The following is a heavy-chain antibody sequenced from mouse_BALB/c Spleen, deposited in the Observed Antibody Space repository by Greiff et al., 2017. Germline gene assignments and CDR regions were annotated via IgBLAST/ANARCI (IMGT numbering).Heavy chain of an antibody. Sequence: QVQLQQSGAELARPGASVTLSCKASGYTFTSYWMQWVKQRPGQGLEWIGAIYPGDGDTRYTQKFKGKATLTADKSSSTAYMQLSSLASEDSAVYYCARGKDYWGQGTTLTVSS. CDR1: GYTFTSYW. J-gene: IGHJ2*01. CDR2: IYPGDGDT. CDR3: ARGKDY. V-gene: IGHV1-87*01.